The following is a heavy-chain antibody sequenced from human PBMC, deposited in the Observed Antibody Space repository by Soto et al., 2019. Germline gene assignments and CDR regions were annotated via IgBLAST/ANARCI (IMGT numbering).Heavy chain of an antibody. CDR1: GLSLSTGEMG. D-gene: IGHD3-10*02. CDR2: IYWNDNK. V-gene: IGHV2-5*01. Sequence: QITLKESGPTLVKPTQTLTLTCTFSGLSLSTGEMGVGWVRQSPGKALEWLALIYWNDNKRFSPSLRSRLTITKDTSKNQVVLTMTNMDPVDTATYSCIHSTRFGDFDSWGQGTLVTVSS. J-gene: IGHJ4*02. CDR3: IHSTRFGDFDS.